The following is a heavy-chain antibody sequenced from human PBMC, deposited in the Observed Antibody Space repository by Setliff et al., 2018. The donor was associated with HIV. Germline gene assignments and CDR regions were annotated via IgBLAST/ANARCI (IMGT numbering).Heavy chain of an antibody. J-gene: IGHJ4*02. V-gene: IGHV4-61*09. D-gene: IGHD6-19*01. Sequence: PSETLSLTCDVSGDSFTTTSHSWAWLRQPAGRGLEWIGHVYSRGNTDYNPSLASRVSILMSTSEIQFSLTLNSVTAADTAVYYCAKALRLALLLAGYFDYWGQGTLVTVSS. CDR1: GDSFTTTSHS. CDR2: VYSRGNT. CDR3: AKALRLALLLAGYFDY.